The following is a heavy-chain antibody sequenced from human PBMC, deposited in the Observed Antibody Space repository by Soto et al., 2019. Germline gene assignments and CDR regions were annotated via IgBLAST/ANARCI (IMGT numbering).Heavy chain of an antibody. D-gene: IGHD6-19*01. J-gene: IGHJ6*02. CDR3: AKHRRGVPIAVAGNYYYYYGMDV. CDR2: IIPIFGTA. V-gene: IGHV1-69*13. CDR1: GGTFSSDA. Sequence: SVKRSCKASGGTFSSDAIIWLRQAPGQGLEWMGLIIPIFGTANYAQKFQGRVTITADESTSTAYMELSSLRSEDTAVYYCAKHRRGVPIAVAGNYYYYYGMDVWGQGTTVTVSS.